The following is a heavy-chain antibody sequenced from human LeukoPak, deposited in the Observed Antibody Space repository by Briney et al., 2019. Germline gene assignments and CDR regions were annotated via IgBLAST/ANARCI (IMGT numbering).Heavy chain of an antibody. V-gene: IGHV4-59*08. CDR1: GGSISSYY. D-gene: IGHD3-10*01. CDR3: ARSLGVRGYYYYGMDV. J-gene: IGHJ6*02. Sequence: PSETLSLTCTVSGGSISSYYWSWIRQPPGKGLEWIGYIYYSGSTNYNPSLKSRVTISVDTSKNQFSLKLSSVIAADTAVYYCARSLGVRGYYYYGMDVWGQGTTVTVSS. CDR2: IYYSGST.